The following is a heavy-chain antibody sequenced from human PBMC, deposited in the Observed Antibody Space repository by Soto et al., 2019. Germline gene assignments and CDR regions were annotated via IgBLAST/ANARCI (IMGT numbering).Heavy chain of an antibody. Sequence: QVQLVQSGAEVKKPGASVKVSCKASGYTFTSYYMHWVRQAPGQGLEWMGIINPSGGSTSYAQKFQGRVNQTRDTSTSTVYMELSSLRSEDTAVYYCARARGGYYYGMDVWGQGTTVTVSS. J-gene: IGHJ6*02. D-gene: IGHD3-10*01. CDR2: INPSGGST. V-gene: IGHV1-46*03. CDR1: GYTFTSYY. CDR3: ARARGGYYYGMDV.